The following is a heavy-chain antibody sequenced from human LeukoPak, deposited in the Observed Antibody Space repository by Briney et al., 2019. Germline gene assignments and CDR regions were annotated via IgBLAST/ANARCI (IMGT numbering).Heavy chain of an antibody. V-gene: IGHV5-51*01. D-gene: IGHD6-13*01. CDR3: ASLAGYSSSWYPNYFDY. Sequence: GESLKISCKGSGYSFTSYWIGWVRQMPGKSLEWRGIIYPGDSDTRYSPSFQGQVTLSADKSISTAYLQWSSLKASDTAMYYCASLAGYSSSWYPNYFDYWGQGTLVTVSS. CDR1: GYSFTSYW. J-gene: IGHJ4*02. CDR2: IYPGDSDT.